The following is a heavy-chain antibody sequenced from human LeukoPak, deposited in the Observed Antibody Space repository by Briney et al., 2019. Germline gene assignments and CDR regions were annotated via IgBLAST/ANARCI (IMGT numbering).Heavy chain of an antibody. V-gene: IGHV3-7*01. CDR1: GFTFSSYW. D-gene: IGHD5-24*01. Sequence: GGSLRLSCVASGFTFSSYWMSWVRQAPGKGLEWVANIKQDGSEKYYVDSVKGRFTISRDNAENTVFLQMNSLRVEDTAVCYCARERIYEMATISDAFDIWGQGTMVTVSS. J-gene: IGHJ3*02. CDR2: IKQDGSEK. CDR3: ARERIYEMATISDAFDI.